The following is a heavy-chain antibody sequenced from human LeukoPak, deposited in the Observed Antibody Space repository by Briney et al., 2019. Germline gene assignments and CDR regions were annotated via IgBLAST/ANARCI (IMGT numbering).Heavy chain of an antibody. CDR2: INHSGST. D-gene: IGHD2-2*01. CDR3: ARGRFGYCSSTSCLNWFDP. J-gene: IGHJ5*02. CDR1: GGSFSGYY. V-gene: IGHV4-34*01. Sequence: SETLSLTCAVYGGSFSGYYWSWIRQPPGKAPEWIGEINHSGSTNYNPSLKSRVTISVDTSKNQFSLKLSSVTAADTAVYYCARGRFGYCSSTSCLNWFDPWGQGTLVTVSS.